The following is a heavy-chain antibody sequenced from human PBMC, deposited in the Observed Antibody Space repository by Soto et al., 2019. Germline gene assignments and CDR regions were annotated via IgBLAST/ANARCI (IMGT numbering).Heavy chain of an antibody. CDR3: ARVQLELGPGGGMDA. CDR2: IIPIFGTA. Sequence: SVKVSFKASRGTFTSSAISWVRQSPGQGLEWMGGIIPIFGTANYAQKFQGGVTITANESTSTAYMELSSLRSEDTAVYYCARVQLELGPGGGMDAWGQGTTVTVSS. CDR1: RGTFTSSA. V-gene: IGHV1-69*13. D-gene: IGHD1-7*01. J-gene: IGHJ6*02.